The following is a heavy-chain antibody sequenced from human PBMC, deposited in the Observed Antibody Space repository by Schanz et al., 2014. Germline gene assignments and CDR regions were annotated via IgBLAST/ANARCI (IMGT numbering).Heavy chain of an antibody. CDR1: GFDFNSYS. Sequence: EQLVESGGGLVKPGGSLRLSCAASGFDFNSYSMNWVRQVPGKGLEWLSYIATSSSTRHYADSVKGRVTISRDNAKNSVSLQMRRLRVEDTAVYYCASGVHVSSLQKGLQFWGQGTLVIVSS. CDR3: ASGVHVSSLQKGLQF. CDR2: IATSSSTR. V-gene: IGHV3-48*01. D-gene: IGHD3-10*01. J-gene: IGHJ1*01.